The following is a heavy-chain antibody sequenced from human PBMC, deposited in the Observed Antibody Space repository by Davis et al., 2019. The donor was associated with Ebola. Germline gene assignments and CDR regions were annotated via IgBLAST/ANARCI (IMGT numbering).Heavy chain of an antibody. V-gene: IGHV3-30*03. CDR3: TTSSSSCRDCDY. CDR2: ISYDGSNK. CDR1: GFTFSSYG. D-gene: IGHD6-13*01. J-gene: IGHJ4*02. Sequence: PGGSLRLSCAASGFTFSSYGMHWVRQAPGKGLEWVAVISYDGSNKYYADSVKGRFTISRDNSKNTLYLQMNSLKTEDTAVYYCTTSSSSCRDCDYWGQGTLVTVSS.